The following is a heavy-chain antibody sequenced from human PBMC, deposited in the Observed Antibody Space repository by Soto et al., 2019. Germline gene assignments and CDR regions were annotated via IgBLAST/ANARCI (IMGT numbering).Heavy chain of an antibody. CDR1: GFTFSYYS. J-gene: IGHJ4*02. CDR2: ISSSSTAI. Sequence: EVQLVESGGGLVQPGGSLRLSCAASGFTFSYYSVNWVRQAPGKGLEWLSYISSSSTAISYAESVQGRFTISRAHAKNSLYLQMNSRRAVDTAVYYCARETASGSLDFWGQGTLVTVSS. CDR3: ARETASGSLDF. V-gene: IGHV3-48*04. D-gene: IGHD1-26*01.